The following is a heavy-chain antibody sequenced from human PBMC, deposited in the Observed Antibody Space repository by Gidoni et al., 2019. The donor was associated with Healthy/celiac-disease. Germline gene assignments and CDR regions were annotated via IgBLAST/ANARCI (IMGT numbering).Heavy chain of an antibody. V-gene: IGHV3-9*01. D-gene: IGHD2-15*01. Sequence: EVQLVESGGGLVQPGRSLRLYCAASGFTFDDYAMHWVRQAPGKGLEWVSGISWNSGSIGYADSVKGRFTISRDNAKNSLYLQMNSLRAEDTALYYCAKEETPTRDVNYWGQGTLVTVSS. CDR1: GFTFDDYA. CDR3: AKEETPTRDVNY. CDR2: ISWNSGSI. J-gene: IGHJ4*02.